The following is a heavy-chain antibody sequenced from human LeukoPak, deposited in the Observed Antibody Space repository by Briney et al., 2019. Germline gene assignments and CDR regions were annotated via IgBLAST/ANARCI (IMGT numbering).Heavy chain of an antibody. Sequence: GGSLRLSCAASGFTFSSYWMSWVRQAPGKGLEWVAVIWYDGSNKYYADSVKGRFTISRDNSKNTLYLQMNSLRAEDTAVYYCARGRSTVPAAISYWGQGTLVTVSS. CDR2: IWYDGSNK. V-gene: IGHV3-33*08. CDR1: GFTFSSYW. J-gene: IGHJ4*02. CDR3: ARGRSTVPAAISY. D-gene: IGHD2-2*01.